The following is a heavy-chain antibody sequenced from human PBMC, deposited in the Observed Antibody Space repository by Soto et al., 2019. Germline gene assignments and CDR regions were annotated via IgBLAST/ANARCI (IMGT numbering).Heavy chain of an antibody. D-gene: IGHD6-25*01. CDR3: ARESGGYDSSTRYGLDV. CDR1: GGSISSVGHY. CDR2: IYYSGST. V-gene: IGHV4-31*03. Sequence: QVQLQESGPGLVKPSQTLSLTCSVSGGSISSVGHYWTWIRQQPGKGLEWIGYIYYSGSTDYNPSLKSRVTISVDRSKNQFSLSLSSVTAADTAIYYCARESGGYDSSTRYGLDVWGQGTTVTVSS. J-gene: IGHJ6*02.